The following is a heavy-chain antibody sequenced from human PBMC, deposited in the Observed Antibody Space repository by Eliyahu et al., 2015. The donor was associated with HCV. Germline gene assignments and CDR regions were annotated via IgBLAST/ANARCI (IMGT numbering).Heavy chain of an antibody. CDR2: IKSKTDGGTT. V-gene: IGHV3-15*01. CDR3: TTGAPGGFDYYLDV. J-gene: IGHJ6*03. CDR1: GFXFSXAW. D-gene: IGHD3-10*01. Sequence: EVQLVESGGGLVKXGGSLXLSXAASGFXFSXAWMSWVRQAPGKGLEWIGRIKSKTDGGTTDYAAPVKGRFTISRDDSKSTLYLQMNSLKTEDTAVYYCTTGAPGGFDYYLDVWGQGTTVTVSS.